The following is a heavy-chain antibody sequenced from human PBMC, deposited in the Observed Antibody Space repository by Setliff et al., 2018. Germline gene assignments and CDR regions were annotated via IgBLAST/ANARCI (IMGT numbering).Heavy chain of an antibody. CDR3: ARGRAGHSGH. V-gene: IGHV4-31*03. Sequence: PSETLSLTCTVSGGSISSGVYYWGWIRQPPGKGLEWIGYIYYSGSTSYYNPSLKSRVTISVDTSKNQFSLKLSSVTAADTAVYYCARGRAGHSGHWGQGTLVTVSS. CDR2: IYYSGSTS. D-gene: IGHD6-19*01. CDR1: GGSISSGVYY. J-gene: IGHJ4*02.